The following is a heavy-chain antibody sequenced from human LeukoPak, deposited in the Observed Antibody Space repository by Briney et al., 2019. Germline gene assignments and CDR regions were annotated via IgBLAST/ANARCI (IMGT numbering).Heavy chain of an antibody. J-gene: IGHJ4*02. V-gene: IGHV3-23*01. CDR3: AMALDY. CDR2: ISHSGSSI. Sequence: GSLRLSCVASGFTFSNYLMNWVRQAPGKGLEWVSGISHSGSSIYYAGSVKGRFTISRDNSKNTLYLQMDRLRVEDTAVYYCAMALDYWGQGTLVTVSS. CDR1: GFTFSNYL.